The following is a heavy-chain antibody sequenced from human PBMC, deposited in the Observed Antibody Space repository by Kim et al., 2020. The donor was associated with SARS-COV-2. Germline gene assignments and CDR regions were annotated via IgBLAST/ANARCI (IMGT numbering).Heavy chain of an antibody. V-gene: IGHV4-61*02. CDR2: FFGDGST. J-gene: IGHJ5*02. CDR3: ARDRGPVPYWLDP. Sequence: SETLSLTCTVSGDSISTGGYYWSWIRQPAGKGLEWIGRFFGDGSTSYNSSLKSRVTISADTSKNQFSLRLMSVTPADTGVYYCARDRGPVPYWLDPWGQGTLVTVSA. CDR1: GDSISTGGYY.